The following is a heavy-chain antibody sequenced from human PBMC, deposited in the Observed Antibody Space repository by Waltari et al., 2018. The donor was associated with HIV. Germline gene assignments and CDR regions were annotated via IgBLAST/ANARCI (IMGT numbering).Heavy chain of an antibody. D-gene: IGHD3-16*01. Sequence: EVQLVESGGGLVQPGGSLRLSCVVSGLTFRKYWRNWVRQAPGKGLEWVANMKEDGSERYVDSVKGRFTVSRDNSKNSLYLQMNSLRAEDTAMYFCATWAQGGIENYWGQGALVTVSS. CDR2: MKEDGSE. CDR1: GLTFRKYW. CDR3: ATWAQGGIENY. V-gene: IGHV3-7*01. J-gene: IGHJ4*02.